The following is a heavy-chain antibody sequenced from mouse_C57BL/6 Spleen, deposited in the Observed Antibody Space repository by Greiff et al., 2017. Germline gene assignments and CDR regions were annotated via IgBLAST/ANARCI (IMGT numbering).Heavy chain of an antibody. D-gene: IGHD2-2*01. CDR3: ASSSYGYDGAWFAY. CDR2: IYPGDGDT. J-gene: IGHJ3*01. CDR1: GYAFSSYW. Sequence: QVQLKESGAELVQPGASVKISCKASGYAFSSYWMNWVKQRPGKGLEWIGQIYPGDGDTNYNGKFKGKATLTADKSSSTAYMQLSSLTSEDSAVYFCASSSYGYDGAWFAYWGQGTLVTVSA. V-gene: IGHV1-80*01.